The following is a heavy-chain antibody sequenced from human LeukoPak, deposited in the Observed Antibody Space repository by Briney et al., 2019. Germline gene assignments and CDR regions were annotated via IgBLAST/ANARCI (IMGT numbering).Heavy chain of an antibody. V-gene: IGHV1-8*03. Sequence: GASVKVSCKASGYIFDIYAMIWVRQATGQGLEWMGWMNPNSGNTGYAQKFQGRVTITRNTSISTAYMELSSLRSEDTAVYYCARGAVTYYYYYYMDVWGKGTTVTVSS. CDR1: GYIFDIYA. D-gene: IGHD4-17*01. CDR3: ARGAVTYYYYYYMDV. CDR2: MNPNSGNT. J-gene: IGHJ6*03.